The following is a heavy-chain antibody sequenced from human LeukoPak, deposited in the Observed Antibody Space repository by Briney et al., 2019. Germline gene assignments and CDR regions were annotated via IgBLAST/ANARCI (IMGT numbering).Heavy chain of an antibody. V-gene: IGHV1-69*13. D-gene: IGHD3-16*01. CDR1: GGTFSSYA. J-gene: IGHJ6*02. CDR2: IIPIFGTA. Sequence: SVKVSCKASGGTFSSYAISWVRQAPGQGLEWMGGIIPIFGTANYAQKFQGRVTITADESTSTAYMELSSLRSEDTAVYYCARRRGNYYYYYGMDVWGQGTTVTVSS. CDR3: ARRRGNYYYYYGMDV.